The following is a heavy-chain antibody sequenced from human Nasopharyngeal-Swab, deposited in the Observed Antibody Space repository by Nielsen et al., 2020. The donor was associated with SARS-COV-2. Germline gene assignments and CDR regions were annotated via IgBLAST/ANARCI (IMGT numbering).Heavy chain of an antibody. CDR3: ARNINYDFWSGYPYNWFDP. V-gene: IGHV4-34*01. D-gene: IGHD3-3*01. CDR1: GGSFSGYY. CDR2: IYHSGST. J-gene: IGHJ5*02. Sequence: SETLSLTCAVYGGSFSGYYWSWIRQPPGKGLEWIGEIYHSGSTNYNPSLKSRVTISVDKSKNQFSLKLSSVTAADTAVYYCARNINYDFWSGYPYNWFDPWGQGTLVTVSS.